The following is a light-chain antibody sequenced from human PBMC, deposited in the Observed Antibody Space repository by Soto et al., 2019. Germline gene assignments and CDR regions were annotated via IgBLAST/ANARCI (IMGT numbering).Light chain of an antibody. CDR2: EVT. CDR1: SSDVGGYNY. CDR3: QSYDRSLSSPI. J-gene: IGLJ2*01. Sequence: QSVLTQPPSASGSPGQSVTISCTGTSSDVGGYNYVSWYQQHPGKAPKLMIYEVTKRPSGVPDRFSGSKSGTSASLAITGLQADDEADYYCQSYDRSLSSPIFGGGTKLTV. V-gene: IGLV2-8*01.